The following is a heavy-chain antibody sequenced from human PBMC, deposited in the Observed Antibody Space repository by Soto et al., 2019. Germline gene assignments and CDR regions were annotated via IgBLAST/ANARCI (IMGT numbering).Heavy chain of an antibody. CDR3: ARGATIDD. V-gene: IGHV3-23*01. Sequence: EVQLLESGAALAQPGGSLRLSCAASGFTFSSYAMNWVRQAPGTGLEWVALINGGGDSAYYAASLKGRFTISRDNFKNTLFLQMNTLRGEDTAVYYCARGATIDDWGQGTLVTVA. CDR2: INGGGDSA. J-gene: IGHJ4*02. CDR1: GFTFSSYA.